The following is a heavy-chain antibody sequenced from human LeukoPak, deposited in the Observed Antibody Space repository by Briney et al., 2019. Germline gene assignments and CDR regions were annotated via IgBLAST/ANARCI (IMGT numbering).Heavy chain of an antibody. J-gene: IGHJ4*02. CDR3: ARAGDSSGYYSTSFDY. CDR1: GFTFSSYS. V-gene: IGHV3-21*01. Sequence: GGSLRLSCAASGFTFSSYSMNWVRQAPGKGLEWVSSVSSSSSYIYYADSVKGRFTISRDNAKNSLYLQMNSLRAEDTAVYYCARAGDSSGYYSTSFDYWGQGTLVTVSS. CDR2: VSSSSSYI. D-gene: IGHD3-22*01.